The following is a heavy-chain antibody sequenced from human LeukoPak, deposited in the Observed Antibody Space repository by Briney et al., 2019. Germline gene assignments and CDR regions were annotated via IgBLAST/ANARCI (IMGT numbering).Heavy chain of an antibody. V-gene: IGHV3-21*01. D-gene: IGHD4-17*01. Sequence: GGSLRLSCAASGFTFSSYSMNWVRQAPGKGLEWVSSISSSSSYTYYADSVKGRFTISRDNAKNSLYLQMNSLRAEDTAVYYCARDDYGDYLWYFDYWGQGTLVTVSS. J-gene: IGHJ4*02. CDR3: ARDDYGDYLWYFDY. CDR1: GFTFSSYS. CDR2: ISSSSSYT.